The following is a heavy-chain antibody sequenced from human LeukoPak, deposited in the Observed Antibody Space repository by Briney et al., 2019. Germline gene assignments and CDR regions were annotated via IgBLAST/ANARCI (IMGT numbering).Heavy chain of an antibody. CDR1: GFSLSTSGLF. CDR2: IDWDDDK. CDR3: ARMILGGNPLFDY. D-gene: IGHD4-23*01. Sequence: SGPALVKPTQTLKLTCTFSGFSLSTSGLFVSWIRQPPGKALEWLARIDWDDDKYYSTSLKTRLTISKDTSKNQVVLTMTNMDPVDTATYYCARMILGGNPLFDYWGQGTLVTVSS. J-gene: IGHJ4*02. V-gene: IGHV2-70*11.